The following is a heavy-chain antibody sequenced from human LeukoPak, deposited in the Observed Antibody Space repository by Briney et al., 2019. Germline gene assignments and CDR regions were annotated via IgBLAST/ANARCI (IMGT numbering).Heavy chain of an antibody. CDR1: GGSISTYY. J-gene: IGHJ4*02. CDR2: VYYSGTT. CDR3: ARHGGSLGYFDY. Sequence: SETLSLTCSVSGGSISTYYWSWIRQTPGKGLEGIGYVYYSGTTNYNPSLKGRVTISSDTSKNQFSLNLRSVNLADTAIYHCARHGGSLGYFDYWGQGTLVTVSS. D-gene: IGHD1-26*01. V-gene: IGHV4-59*08.